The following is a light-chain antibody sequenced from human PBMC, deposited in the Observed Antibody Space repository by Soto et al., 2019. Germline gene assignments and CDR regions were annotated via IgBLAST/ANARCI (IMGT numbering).Light chain of an antibody. CDR1: QSVSSN. CDR3: QQYNNWPRT. CDR2: GAS. J-gene: IGKJ2*01. Sequence: EMVMTQSPATLSVSPGERAILSCRASQSVSSNLAWYQQKPGQTPRLLIYGASTRATGIPARFSGSGSATEFTLTISSLQSEDFAVYYCQQYNNWPRTFGQGTKLEIK. V-gene: IGKV3-15*01.